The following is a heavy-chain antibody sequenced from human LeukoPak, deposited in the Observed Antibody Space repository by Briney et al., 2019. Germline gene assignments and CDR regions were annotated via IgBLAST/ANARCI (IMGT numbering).Heavy chain of an antibody. CDR3: ARLRTGDVDY. CDR2: IYPSDSDT. CDR1: GYTFTTYW. Sequence: GDSLKISCKGSGYTFTTYWIGWVRQMPGKGLEWMGIIYPSDSDTRYSPSFQGQVTISADKSISTAYLQWSSLEASDTAMYYCARLRTGDVDYWGQGTLVTVSS. D-gene: IGHD7-27*01. V-gene: IGHV5-51*01. J-gene: IGHJ4*02.